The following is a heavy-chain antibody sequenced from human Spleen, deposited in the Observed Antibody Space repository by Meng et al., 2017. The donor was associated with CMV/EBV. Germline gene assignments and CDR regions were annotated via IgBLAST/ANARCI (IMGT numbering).Heavy chain of an antibody. V-gene: IGHV3-9*01. CDR3: ARGASWYAPPDY. J-gene: IGHJ4*02. CDR1: GFTFDDYA. CDR2: ISWNSGSI. D-gene: IGHD6-13*01. Sequence: GGSLRLSCAASGFTFDDYAMHWVRQAPGKGLEWVSGISWNSGSIGHADSVKGRFTISRDNAKKSLSLQMHSVRVDDTAVYYCARGASWYAPPDYWGQGTLVTVSS.